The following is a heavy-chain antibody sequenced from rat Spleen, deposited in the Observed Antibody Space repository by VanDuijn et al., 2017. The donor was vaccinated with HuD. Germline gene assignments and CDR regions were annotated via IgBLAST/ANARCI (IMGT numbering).Heavy chain of an antibody. CDR2: ISHDGVTT. J-gene: IGHJ3*01. CDR1: GFTVNDSY. V-gene: IGHV5-20*01. Sequence: EVQLVESGGGSVQPGRSLKLSCVVSGFTVNDSYMAWVRQAPTKGLEWVAYISHDGVTTHYRDSVKGRFTISRENAKSSLYLQMGSLRSEDTATYYCATFMYTSDYYYGWFPYWGQGTLVTVSS. D-gene: IGHD1-6*01. CDR3: ATFMYTSDYYYGWFPY.